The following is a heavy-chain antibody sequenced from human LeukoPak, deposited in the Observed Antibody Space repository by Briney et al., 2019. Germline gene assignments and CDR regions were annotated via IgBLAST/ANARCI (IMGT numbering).Heavy chain of an antibody. Sequence: ISGTTSGTYYADSVKGRFTISRDNAKNSLYLQMNSLRAEDTAVYYCAREYSSSWGDAFDIWGQGTMVTVSS. J-gene: IGHJ3*02. CDR3: AREYSSSWGDAFDI. D-gene: IGHD6-13*01. V-gene: IGHV3-11*01. CDR2: ISGTTSGT.